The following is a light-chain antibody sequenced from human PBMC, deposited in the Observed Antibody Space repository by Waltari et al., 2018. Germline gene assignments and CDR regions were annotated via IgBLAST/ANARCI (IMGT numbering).Light chain of an antibody. Sequence: DIQMTQSPSSLSASVGDRVTITCQASLDTSNYLNWYTQNPGNTTKHLIPEASNLITGVASRFSCSGSGTDFTVTISSLQPEEIATYYCQQYDNLLPTFGGGTKVEIK. CDR1: LDTSNY. J-gene: IGKJ4*01. V-gene: IGKV1-33*01. CDR2: EAS. CDR3: QQYDNLLPT.